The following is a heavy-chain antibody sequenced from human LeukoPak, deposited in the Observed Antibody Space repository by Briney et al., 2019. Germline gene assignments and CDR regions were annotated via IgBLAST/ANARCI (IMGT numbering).Heavy chain of an antibody. Sequence: SGGSLRLSCVGSGFTFSSYWMTWVRQAPGKGLEWVANIKQDGSEKYYVDSVKGRFTISRDNAKNPLYLQMNSLRAEDTAVYYCARDCSSTSCYVYWGQGTLVTVSS. CDR3: ARDCSSTSCYVY. J-gene: IGHJ4*02. V-gene: IGHV3-7*01. CDR1: GFTFSSYW. CDR2: IKQDGSEK. D-gene: IGHD2-2*01.